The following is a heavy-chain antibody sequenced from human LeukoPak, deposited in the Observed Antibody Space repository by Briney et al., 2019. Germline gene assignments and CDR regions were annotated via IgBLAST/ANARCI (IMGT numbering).Heavy chain of an antibody. J-gene: IGHJ3*02. Sequence: GASVKVSCKAPGYTFTSYYMHWVRQTPGQGLEWMGWINPNSGVTNYAQKFQGRVTMARDTSISTAYMELSRLRSDDTAVYYCARVSGGSPIWGQGTMVTVSS. CDR3: ARVSGGSPI. CDR2: INPNSGVT. V-gene: IGHV1-2*02. D-gene: IGHD1-26*01. CDR1: GYTFTSYY.